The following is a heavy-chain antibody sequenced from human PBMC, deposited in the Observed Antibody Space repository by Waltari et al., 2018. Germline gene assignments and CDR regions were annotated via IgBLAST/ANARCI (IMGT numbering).Heavy chain of an antibody. CDR1: GFTVSSNY. V-gene: IGHV3-53*02. J-gene: IGHJ3*02. CDR2: IYSGGST. CDR3: ARDLGDSSGGMEAFDI. Sequence: EVQLVETGGGLIQPGGSLRLSCAASGFTVSSNYMSWVRQAPGKGLEWVSVIYSGGSTYYADSVKCRFTISRDNSKNTLYLQMNSLRAEDTAVYYCARDLGDSSGGMEAFDIWGQGTMVTVSS. D-gene: IGHD3-22*01.